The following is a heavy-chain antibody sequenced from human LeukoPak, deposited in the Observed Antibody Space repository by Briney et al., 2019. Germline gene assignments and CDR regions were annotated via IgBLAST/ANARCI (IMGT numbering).Heavy chain of an antibody. CDR2: IYYSGST. CDR3: ARGQRGNFQH. J-gene: IGHJ1*01. Sequence: PSETLSLTCTVSGGSISSGGYYWSWIRQHPGKGLEWIGYIYYSGSTYYNPSLKSRVTISVDTSKNQFSLKLSSVTAADTAVYYCARGQRGNFQHWGQGTLVTVS. D-gene: IGHD6-25*01. CDR1: GGSISSGGYY. V-gene: IGHV4-31*03.